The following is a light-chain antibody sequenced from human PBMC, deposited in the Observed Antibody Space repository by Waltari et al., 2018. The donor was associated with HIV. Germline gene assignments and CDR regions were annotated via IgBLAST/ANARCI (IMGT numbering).Light chain of an antibody. CDR2: DDS. J-gene: IGLJ2*01. CDR3: QVWDSSGDHPL. CDR1: NIASKS. Sequence: SYVLTQPPSVSVAPGKTARITCGGNNIASKSVHWYQHKPGQAPVLFISDDSERPSGIPERFSGTNSGNTATLTISRVEAGDEADYYCQVWDSSGDHPLFGGGTKLTVL. V-gene: IGLV3-21*04.